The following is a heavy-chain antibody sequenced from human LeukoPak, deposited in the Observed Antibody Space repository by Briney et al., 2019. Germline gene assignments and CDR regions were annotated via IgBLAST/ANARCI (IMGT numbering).Heavy chain of an antibody. CDR3: ARDHVGSMIVVADNWFDP. V-gene: IGHV3-30-3*01. D-gene: IGHD3-22*01. J-gene: IGHJ5*02. CDR1: GFTFSSYA. Sequence: GGSLRLSCAASGFTFSSYAMHWVRQAPGKGLEWVAVISYDGSNKYYADSVKGRFTISRDNSKNTLYLQMNSLRAEDTAVYCCARDHVGSMIVVADNWFDPWGQGTLVTVSS. CDR2: ISYDGSNK.